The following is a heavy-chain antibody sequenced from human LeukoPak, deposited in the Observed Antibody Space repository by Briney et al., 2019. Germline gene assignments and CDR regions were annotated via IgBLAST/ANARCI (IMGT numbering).Heavy chain of an antibody. Sequence: ASVKVSCKASGGTFSSYAISWVRQAPGQGLEWMGGIIPIFGTANYAQKFQGRVTITTDESTSTAYMELSSLRSEDTAVYYCASSNRDDAFDIWGQGTKVTVSS. CDR3: ASSNRDDAFDI. D-gene: IGHD4-11*01. V-gene: IGHV1-69*05. CDR2: IIPIFGTA. CDR1: GGTFSSYA. J-gene: IGHJ3*02.